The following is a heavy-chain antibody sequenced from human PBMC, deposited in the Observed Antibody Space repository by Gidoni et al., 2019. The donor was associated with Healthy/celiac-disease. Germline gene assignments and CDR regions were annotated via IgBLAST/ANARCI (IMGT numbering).Heavy chain of an antibody. CDR2: IYYSGST. V-gene: IGHV4-39*07. CDR3: ARDIPPAGYRDS. D-gene: IGHD5-18*01. CDR1: GGSISSSSYY. J-gene: IGHJ4*02. Sequence: QLQLQESGPGLVKPSETLSLTCTVSGGSISSSSYYWGWIRQPPGKGLEWIGSIYYSGSTYYNPSLKSRVTISVDTSKNQFSLKLSSVTAADTAVYYCARDIPPAGYRDSWGQGTLVTVSS.